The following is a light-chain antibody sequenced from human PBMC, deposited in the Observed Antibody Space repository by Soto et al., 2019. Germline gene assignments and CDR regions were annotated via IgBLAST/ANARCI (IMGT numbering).Light chain of an antibody. CDR1: SSDVGGYNY. Sequence: QSVLTQPPSASGSPGQSVTISCTGTSSDVGGYNYVSWYQQHPGKPPQLMIYEVSRRPSGVPDRFSASNSGNTASLTGAGHQADEGADYYCGSYAGSNNVVFGGGTKLTVL. J-gene: IGLJ2*01. CDR3: GSYAGSNNVV. CDR2: EVS. V-gene: IGLV2-8*01.